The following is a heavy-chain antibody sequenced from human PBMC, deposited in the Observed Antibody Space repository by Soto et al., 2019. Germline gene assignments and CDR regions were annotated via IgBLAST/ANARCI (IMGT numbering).Heavy chain of an antibody. CDR1: GDTFSFYS. CDR2: VNPILSLS. V-gene: IGHV1-69*02. Sequence: QVQLVQSGAEVKRPGSSVKVSCKASGDTFSFYSINWVRQAPGLGLEWMGRVNPILSLSNYAQRFQGRVTTNADKSTSTADLVISSLRSEDTAIYYCATSYGSGYRAFDYWGQGAQVIVSS. CDR3: ATSYGSGYRAFDY. J-gene: IGHJ4*02. D-gene: IGHD3-10*01.